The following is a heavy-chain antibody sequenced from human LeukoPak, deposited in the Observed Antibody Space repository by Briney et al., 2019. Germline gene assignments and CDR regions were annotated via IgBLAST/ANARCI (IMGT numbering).Heavy chain of an antibody. J-gene: IGHJ4*02. CDR3: AMGGGLGIVDY. D-gene: IGHD7-27*01. CDR1: GGSFSGYY. Sequence: SETLSLTCAVYGGSFSGYYWSWIRQPPGKGLEWIGEINHSGSTNYNPSLKSRVTISVDTSKNQFSLKLSSVTAADTAVYYCAMGGGLGIVDYWGQGTLVTVSS. CDR2: INHSGST. V-gene: IGHV4-34*01.